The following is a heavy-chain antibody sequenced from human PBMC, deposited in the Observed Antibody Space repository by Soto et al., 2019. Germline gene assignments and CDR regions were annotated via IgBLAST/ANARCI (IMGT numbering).Heavy chain of an antibody. CDR1: GFTFSDHY. Sequence: GGSLRLSCAASGFTFSDHYMDWVRQAPGKGLEWVGRTRNKANSYTTEYAASVKGRFTISRDDSKNSLYLQMNSLKTEDTAVYYCARELSSVGASDYWGQGTLVTVSS. D-gene: IGHD1-26*01. V-gene: IGHV3-72*01. J-gene: IGHJ4*02. CDR2: TRNKANSYTT. CDR3: ARELSSVGASDY.